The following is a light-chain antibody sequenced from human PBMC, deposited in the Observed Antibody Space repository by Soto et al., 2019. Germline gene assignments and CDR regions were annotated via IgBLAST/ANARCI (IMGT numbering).Light chain of an antibody. V-gene: IGKV3-20*01. J-gene: IGKJ4*01. CDR3: QQYGSSLGVT. CDR1: QSVSSY. CDR2: GAS. Sequence: EFVLTQSPGTLSLSPGERATLSCRASQSVSSYLAWYQQKPGQAPRLLIYGASSRATGIPDRFSGSGSGTDFTLTISRLEPEDFAVYYCQQYGSSLGVTFGGGTKVDNK.